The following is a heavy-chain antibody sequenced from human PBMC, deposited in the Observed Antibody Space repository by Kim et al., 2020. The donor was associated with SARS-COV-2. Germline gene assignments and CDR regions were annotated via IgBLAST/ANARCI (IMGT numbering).Heavy chain of an antibody. J-gene: IGHJ4*02. CDR1: GFTFSSYG. Sequence: GGSLRLSCAASGFTFSSYGMHWVRQAPGKGLEWVAVISYDGSNKYYADSVKGRFTISRDNSKNTLYLQMNSLRAEDTAVYYCAKVGYCSSTSCFHFFDYWGQGTLVTVSS. D-gene: IGHD2-2*01. CDR2: ISYDGSNK. V-gene: IGHV3-30*18. CDR3: AKVGYCSSTSCFHFFDY.